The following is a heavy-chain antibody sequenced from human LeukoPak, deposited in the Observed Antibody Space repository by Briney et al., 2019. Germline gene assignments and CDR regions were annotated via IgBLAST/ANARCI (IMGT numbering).Heavy chain of an antibody. CDR1: GGSISSYY. CDR3: ARFIAVAGTFNYGMDV. CDR2: IYYSGST. Sequence: SETLPLTCTVSGGSISSYYWSWIRQPPGKGLEWIGYIYYSGSTNYNPSLKSRVTISVDTSKNQFSLKLSSVTAADTAVYYCARFIAVAGTFNYGMDVWGQGTTVTVSS. J-gene: IGHJ6*02. D-gene: IGHD6-19*01. V-gene: IGHV4-59*01.